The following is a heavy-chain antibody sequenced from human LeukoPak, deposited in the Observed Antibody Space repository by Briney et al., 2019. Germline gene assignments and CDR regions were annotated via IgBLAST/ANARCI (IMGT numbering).Heavy chain of an antibody. CDR2: IKYDGSEK. CDR1: GFTFSSWW. CDR3: AKTVSGSYSYAGGDY. D-gene: IGHD3-16*02. V-gene: IGHV3-7*05. Sequence: YPGGSQRLSCVASGFTFSSWWMSWGRQAPGKGLEWVANIKYDGSEKYYVDSVKGRFTISRDNSKNTVYLQMNSLRAEDTAVYYCAKTVSGSYSYAGGDYWGQGTLVTVSS. J-gene: IGHJ4*02.